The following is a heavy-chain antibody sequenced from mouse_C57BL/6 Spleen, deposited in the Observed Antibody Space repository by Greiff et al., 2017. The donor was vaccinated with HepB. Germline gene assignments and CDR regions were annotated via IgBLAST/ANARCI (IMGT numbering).Heavy chain of an antibody. CDR2: INPGSGGT. Sequence: VQLQESGAELVRPGPSVKVSCKASGYAFTNYLIEWVKQRPGQGLEWIGVINPGSGGTNYNEKFKGKATLTADKSSSTAYMQLSSLTSEDSAVYFCARGDYDWFAYWGQGTLVTVSA. D-gene: IGHD2-4*01. V-gene: IGHV1-54*01. CDR1: GYAFTNYL. J-gene: IGHJ3*01. CDR3: ARGDYDWFAY.